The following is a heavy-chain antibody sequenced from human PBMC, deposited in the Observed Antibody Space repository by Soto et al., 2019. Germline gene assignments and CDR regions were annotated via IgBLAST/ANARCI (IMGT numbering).Heavy chain of an antibody. J-gene: IGHJ6*02. CDR3: AKAPSYDILTGYYGAHV. CDR1: GFTFSSYA. V-gene: IGHV3-23*01. Sequence: GGSLRLSCAASGFTFSSYAMSWVRQAPGKGLEWVSAISGSGGSTYYADSVKGRFTISRDNSKNTLYLQMNSLRAEDTAVYYCAKAPSYDILTGYYGAHVWGQGTTVTVSS. CDR2: ISGSGGST. D-gene: IGHD3-9*01.